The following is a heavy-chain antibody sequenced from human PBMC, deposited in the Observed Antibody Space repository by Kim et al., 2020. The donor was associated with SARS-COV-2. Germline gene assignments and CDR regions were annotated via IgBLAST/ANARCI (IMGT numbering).Heavy chain of an antibody. CDR1: GGSFSGYY. Sequence: SETLSLTCAVYGGSFSGYYWSWIRQPPGKGLEWIGEINHSGSTNYNPSLKSRVTISVDTSKNQFSLKLSSVTAADTAVYYCASFPFTRGIAVADTAYWGQGTLVTVSS. CDR2: INHSGST. CDR3: ASFPFTRGIAVADTAY. J-gene: IGHJ4*02. D-gene: IGHD6-19*01. V-gene: IGHV4-34*01.